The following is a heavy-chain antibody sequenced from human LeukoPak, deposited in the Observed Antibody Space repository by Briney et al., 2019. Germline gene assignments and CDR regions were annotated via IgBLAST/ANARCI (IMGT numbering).Heavy chain of an antibody. CDR3: AKRITVSAGYYLDS. V-gene: IGHV3-23*01. D-gene: IGHD6-19*01. J-gene: IGHJ4*02. CDR2: ISGGGSYT. CDR1: GFSLSSFG. Sequence: GGSLRLSCVGSGFSLSSFGMSWVRQAPGKGLEWVSTISGGGSYTYFADSVKGRFTVSRDDSKSMHFLQMNSLRPEDTALYFCAKRITVSAGYYLDSWGRGTLVTVSS.